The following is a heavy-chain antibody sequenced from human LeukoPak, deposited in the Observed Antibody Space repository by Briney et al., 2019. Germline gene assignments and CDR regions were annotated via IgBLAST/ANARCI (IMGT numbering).Heavy chain of an antibody. CDR3: ARRGSGWYYFDY. D-gene: IGHD6-19*01. J-gene: IGHJ4*02. Sequence: SETLSLTCTVSGGSISSSSYYWGWIRQPPGKGREGIGSIYYSGSTYYNPSLKSRVTISVDTSKNQFSLKLSSVTAADTAVYYCARRGSGWYYFDYWGQGTLVTVSS. CDR2: IYYSGST. V-gene: IGHV4-39*01. CDR1: GGSISSSSYY.